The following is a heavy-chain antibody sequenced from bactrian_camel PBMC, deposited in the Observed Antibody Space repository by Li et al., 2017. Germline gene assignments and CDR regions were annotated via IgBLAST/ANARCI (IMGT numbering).Heavy chain of an antibody. Sequence: HVQLVESGGGSVQAGGSLRLSCAASGVTISKYCMGWFRQAAGKEREGVATIGTDGSTTYADSVKGRFTISKDNAKSILYLQMNSLKPEDTAMYYCMATSATGMTRCSFEARYDYWGQGTQVTVS. J-gene: IGHJ4*01. D-gene: IGHD3*01. CDR3: MATSATGMTRCSFEARYDY. V-gene: IGHV3S55*01. CDR1: GVTISKYC. CDR2: IGTDGST.